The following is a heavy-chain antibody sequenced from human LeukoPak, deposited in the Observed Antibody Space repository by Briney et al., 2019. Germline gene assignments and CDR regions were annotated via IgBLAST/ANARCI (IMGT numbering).Heavy chain of an antibody. V-gene: IGHV3-64*01. J-gene: IGHJ4*02. D-gene: IGHD1-26*01. Sequence: GGSLRLSCAASGFTFSSYAMHWVRQAPGKGLEYVSAISSNGGSTYYANSVKGRFTISRDNSKNTLYLQMNSLRAEDTAVYYCAATKGYWGQGTLVTVSS. CDR3: AATKGY. CDR1: GFTFSSYA. CDR2: ISSNGGST.